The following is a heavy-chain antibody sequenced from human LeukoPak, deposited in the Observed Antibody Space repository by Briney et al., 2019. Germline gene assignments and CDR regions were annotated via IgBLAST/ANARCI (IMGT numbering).Heavy chain of an antibody. V-gene: IGHV3-30*02. CDR3: AKDLEMATEMDY. D-gene: IGHD5-24*01. CDR2: IRYDGSNK. J-gene: IGHJ4*02. CDR1: GFTFSSYG. Sequence: PGGSLRLSCAASGFTFSSYGMHWVRQAPGKGLEWVAFIRYDGSNKYYADSVKGRFTISRDNSKNTLYLQMNSLRAEDTAVYYCAKDLEMATEMDYWGQGTLVTVSS.